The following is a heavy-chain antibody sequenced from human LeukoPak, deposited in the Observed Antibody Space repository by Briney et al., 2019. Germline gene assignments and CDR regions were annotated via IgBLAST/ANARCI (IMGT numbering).Heavy chain of an antibody. Sequence: PSETLSLTCTVSGGSISSSNYYWGWIRQPPGKGLEWIGYIFNSGSTYYNPSLKSRVTILVDTSKNQFSLKLSSVTAADTAVYYCARVYYSSSYDYWYFDLWGRGTLVTVSS. CDR2: IFNSGST. V-gene: IGHV4-39*07. CDR3: ARVYYSSSYDYWYFDL. J-gene: IGHJ2*01. CDR1: GGSISSSNYY. D-gene: IGHD6-13*01.